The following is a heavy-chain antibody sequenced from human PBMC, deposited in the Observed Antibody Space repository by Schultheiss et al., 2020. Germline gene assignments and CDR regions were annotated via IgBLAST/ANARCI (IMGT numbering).Heavy chain of an antibody. V-gene: IGHV3-23*01. CDR3: TTDSGLVSIVVVPAAPYELDY. CDR2: LGGGGGNT. D-gene: IGHD2-2*01. Sequence: GESLKISCAASGFTFSNYAMTWVRQAPGKGLEWVSSLGGGGGNTYYADSVRGRFAISRDNSKNTLYLQMNSLKTEDTAVYYCTTDSGLVSIVVVPAAPYELDYWGQGTLVTVSS. J-gene: IGHJ4*02. CDR1: GFTFSNYA.